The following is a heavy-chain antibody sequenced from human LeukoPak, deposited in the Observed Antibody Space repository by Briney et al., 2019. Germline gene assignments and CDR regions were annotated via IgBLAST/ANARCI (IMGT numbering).Heavy chain of an antibody. CDR2: INHNGNVN. Sequence: GGSLRLSCAASGFTSSSYWVNWARQAPGKGLEWVASINHNGNVNYYVDSVKGRFTISRDNAKNSLYLQMSNLRAEDTAVYFCARGGGLDVWGQGATVTVSS. J-gene: IGHJ6*02. V-gene: IGHV3-7*03. CDR1: GFTSSSYW. D-gene: IGHD3-16*01. CDR3: ARGGGLDV.